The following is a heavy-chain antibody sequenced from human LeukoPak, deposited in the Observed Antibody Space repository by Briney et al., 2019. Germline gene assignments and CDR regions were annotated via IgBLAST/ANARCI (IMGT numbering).Heavy chain of an antibody. D-gene: IGHD2-15*01. CDR3: ARDHCSGGNCNAYYDF. V-gene: IGHV1-18*01. J-gene: IGHJ4*02. CDR2: ISTYGDKT. Sequence: ASVKVSCRASGYTFTSYGTSWVRQAPGQGLEWMGWISTYGDKTNYVQRLQGRVTMTTDTSTSTAYMELRSLTSDDTAVYYCARDHCSGGNCNAYYDFWGQGALVTVSS. CDR1: GYTFTSYG.